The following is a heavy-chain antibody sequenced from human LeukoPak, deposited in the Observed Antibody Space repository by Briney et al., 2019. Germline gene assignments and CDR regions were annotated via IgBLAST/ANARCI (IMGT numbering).Heavy chain of an antibody. V-gene: IGHV4-59*01. CDR3: ARGSGRYYYYGVDV. CDR1: GGSFSGYY. J-gene: IGHJ6*02. Sequence: SETLSLTCAVYGGSFSGYYWSWIRQPPGKGLEWIGHIYYSGTTSGNTNYNPSLKSRVTISIDTAKNQFSLQVRSVTAADTAVYYCARGSGRYYYYGVDVWGQGTTVAVSS. D-gene: IGHD7-27*01. CDR2: IYYSGTTSGNT.